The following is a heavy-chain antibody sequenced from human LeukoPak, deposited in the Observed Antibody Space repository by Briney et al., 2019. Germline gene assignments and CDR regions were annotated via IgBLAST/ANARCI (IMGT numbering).Heavy chain of an antibody. V-gene: IGHV3-30-3*01. D-gene: IGHD2-21*02. CDR3: AKDDSFDY. CDR1: GFTFSSYA. J-gene: IGHJ4*02. Sequence: GRSLRLSCAASGFTFSSYAMHWVRQAPGKGLEGVAVISYDGSNKYYADSVKGRFTISRDNAKNSLYLQMNSLRAEDTALYYCAKDDSFDYWGQGTLVTVSS. CDR2: ISYDGSNK.